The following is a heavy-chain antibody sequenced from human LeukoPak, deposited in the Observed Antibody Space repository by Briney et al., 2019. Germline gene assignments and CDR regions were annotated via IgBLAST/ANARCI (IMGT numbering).Heavy chain of an antibody. V-gene: IGHV4-34*01. CDR1: GGSFSGYY. D-gene: IGHD6-6*01. CDR2: INHSGST. CDR3: ARVRGQLSILNYYYYYGMDV. J-gene: IGHJ6*02. Sequence: SETLSLTCAVYGGSFSGYYWSWIRQPPGKGLEWLGEINHSGSTNYNPSLKSRVTISVDTSKNQFSLKLSSVTAADTAVYYCARVRGQLSILNYYYYYGMDVWGQGTTVTVSS.